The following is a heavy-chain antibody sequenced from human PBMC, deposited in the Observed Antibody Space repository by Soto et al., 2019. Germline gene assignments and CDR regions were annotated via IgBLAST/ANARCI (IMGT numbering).Heavy chain of an antibody. J-gene: IGHJ4*02. CDR1: GASLSSGGYY. CDR3: ARDRYGDYFAY. D-gene: IGHD4-17*01. V-gene: IGHV4-31*03. Sequence: QVQLLESGPGLVKPSQTLSLSCIVSGASLSSGGYYWNWIRQHPGKGLEWIGYIYFDGMTYYNPSLESRVTMSIDAAKNQFALHLRSVTAAYTAVYYCARDRYGDYFAYWGQGILVTVSS. CDR2: IYFDGMT.